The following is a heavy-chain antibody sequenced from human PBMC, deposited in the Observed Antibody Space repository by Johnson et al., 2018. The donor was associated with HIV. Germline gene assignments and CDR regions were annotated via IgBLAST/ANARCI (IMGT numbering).Heavy chain of an antibody. Sequence: QVQLVESGGGVVQPGRSLRLSCTASGFTFSSYGMHWVRQAPGKGLEWVAVIYSGGSTYYADSVKGRFTISRDNSKNTLYLQMNSLRTEDTAVYYWARVRGGTGHGAFDIWGQGTMVTVSS. J-gene: IGHJ3*02. CDR3: ARVRGGTGHGAFDI. CDR2: IYSGGST. CDR1: GFTFSSYG. V-gene: IGHV3-NL1*01.